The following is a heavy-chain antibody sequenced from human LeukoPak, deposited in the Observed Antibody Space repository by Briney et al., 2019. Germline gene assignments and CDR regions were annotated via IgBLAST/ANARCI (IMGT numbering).Heavy chain of an antibody. Sequence: PGGSLRLSCAASGFTFTSYAMIWVRQAPGKGLEWVSAISGSGGSTHYADSVKGRFTISRDNFKNTLYLQMNSLRAEDTAVYYCAKSGGIVGATTVFDYWGQGTLVTVSS. V-gene: IGHV3-23*01. D-gene: IGHD1-26*01. J-gene: IGHJ4*02. CDR3: AKSGGIVGATTVFDY. CDR2: ISGSGGST. CDR1: GFTFTSYA.